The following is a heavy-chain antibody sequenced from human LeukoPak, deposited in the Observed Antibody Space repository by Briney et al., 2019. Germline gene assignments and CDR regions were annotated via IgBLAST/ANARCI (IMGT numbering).Heavy chain of an antibody. J-gene: IGHJ4*02. CDR2: ISYDGSNK. D-gene: IGHD5-24*01. CDR1: GFTFSSYA. CDR3: ARERMATKDSDYFDY. Sequence: PGRSLRLSCAASGFTFSSYAMHWVRQAPGKGLEWVAVISYDGSNKYYADSVKGRFTISRDNSKNTLYLQMNSLRAEDTAVYYCARERMATKDSDYFDYWGQGTLVTVSS. V-gene: IGHV3-30-3*01.